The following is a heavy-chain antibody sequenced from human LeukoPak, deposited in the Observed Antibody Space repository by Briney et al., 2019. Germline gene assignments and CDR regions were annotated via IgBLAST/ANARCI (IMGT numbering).Heavy chain of an antibody. CDR2: IYPNSGDT. Sequence: ASVKVSCKASGYTFSGYYMHWVRQAPGQGLEWMGWIYPNSGDTKYAQKFQGRVTVTRDTSISTAFMEVSRLTSDDTAVYYCARSGSDAFDIWGQGTMDTVSS. J-gene: IGHJ3*02. CDR1: GYTFSGYY. CDR3: ARSGSDAFDI. D-gene: IGHD1-26*01. V-gene: IGHV1-2*02.